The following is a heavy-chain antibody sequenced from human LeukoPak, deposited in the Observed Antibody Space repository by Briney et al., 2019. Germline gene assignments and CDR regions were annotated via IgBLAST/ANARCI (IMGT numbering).Heavy chain of an antibody. CDR1: GFTFSSYE. V-gene: IGHV3-48*03. D-gene: IGHD3-22*01. CDR3: ARVQYYYDSSGYAPFDY. CDR2: ISSSGSTI. J-gene: IGHJ4*02. Sequence: PGGSLRLSCAASGFTFSSYEMNWVRQAPGKGLEWVSYISSSGSTIYYADSVKGRFTISRDNAKNSLYLQMNSLRAEDTAVYYCARVQYYYDSSGYAPFDYWGQGTLVTVSS.